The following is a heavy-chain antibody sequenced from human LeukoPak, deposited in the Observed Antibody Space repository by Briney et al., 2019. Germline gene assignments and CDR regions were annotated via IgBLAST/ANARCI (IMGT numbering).Heavy chain of an antibody. Sequence: ASVKVSCKASGGTFSKYALSWVRQAPGQGLEWMGAIIPFLDTSNYPPKFQDRVTITTDESTSTAYMDLSSLRSDDTAVYYCARAQAGNYDWPLDLWGQGALVTVSS. CDR1: GGTFSKYA. J-gene: IGHJ5*02. D-gene: IGHD5-12*01. CDR3: ARAQAGNYDWPLDL. V-gene: IGHV1-69*05. CDR2: IIPFLDTS.